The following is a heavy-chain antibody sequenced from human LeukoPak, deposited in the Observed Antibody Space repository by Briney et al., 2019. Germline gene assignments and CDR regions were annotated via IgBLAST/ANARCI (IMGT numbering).Heavy chain of an antibody. CDR3: ARGRSSPRY. Sequence: ASETLSLTCTVSGGSISSGGYYWSWIRQHPGKGLEWIGYIYYSGSTYYHPSLKSRVTISVDTSKNQFSLKLSSVTAADTAVYYCARGRSSPRYWGQGTLVTVSS. D-gene: IGHD6-13*01. J-gene: IGHJ4*02. CDR1: GGSISSGGYY. V-gene: IGHV4-31*03. CDR2: IYYSGST.